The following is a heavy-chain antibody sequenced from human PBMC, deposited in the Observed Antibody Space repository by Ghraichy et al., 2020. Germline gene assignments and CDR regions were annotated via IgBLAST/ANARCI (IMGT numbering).Heavy chain of an antibody. J-gene: IGHJ6*03. CDR1: GFSLSTSGVG. D-gene: IGHD5-12*01. CDR2: IYWNDDK. V-gene: IGHV2-5*01. Sequence: SGPTLVKPTQTLTLTCTFSGFSLSTSGVGVGWIRQPPGKALEWLALIYWNDDKRYSPSLKSRLTITKDTSKNQVVLTMTNMEPVDTATYYCARRVATIRYYYMDVWGKGTTVTVSS. CDR3: ARRVATIRYYYMDV.